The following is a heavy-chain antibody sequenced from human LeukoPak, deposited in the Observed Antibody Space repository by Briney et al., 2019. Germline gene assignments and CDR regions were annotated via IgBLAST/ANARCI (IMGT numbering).Heavy chain of an antibody. CDR2: ISGSGGST. Sequence: PGGSLRLSCAASGFTFSSYAMSWVRQAPGKGLEWASAISGSGGSTYYADSVKGRFTISRDNSKNTLYLQMNSLRAEDTAVYYCAKDQINYYYYGMDVWGQGTTVTVSS. CDR1: GFTFSSYA. J-gene: IGHJ6*02. CDR3: AKDQINYYYYGMDV. V-gene: IGHV3-23*01.